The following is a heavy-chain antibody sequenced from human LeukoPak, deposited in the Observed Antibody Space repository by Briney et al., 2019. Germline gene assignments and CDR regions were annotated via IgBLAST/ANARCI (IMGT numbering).Heavy chain of an antibody. CDR3: ARHLGLRYLNGFDP. V-gene: IGHV4-39*01. J-gene: IGHJ5*02. Sequence: PSETLSLTCTVSGGSISSHYWSWIRQPPGKGLEWIGSIYYSGSTYYNPSLKSRVTISVDTSKNQFSLKLSSVTAADTAVYYCARHLGLRYLNGFDPWGQGTLVTVSS. CDR1: GGSISSHY. CDR2: IYYSGST. D-gene: IGHD1-14*01.